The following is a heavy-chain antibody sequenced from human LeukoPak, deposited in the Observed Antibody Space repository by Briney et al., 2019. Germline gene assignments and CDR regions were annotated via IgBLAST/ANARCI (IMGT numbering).Heavy chain of an antibody. Sequence: PGGSLRLSCAASGFTFSSYWMSWVRQAPGKGLEWVANIEQDGSEKDYVDSVKGRFTISRDDAKNSLYLQMNSLREEDTAVYFCARGPKWIAKFLFDYWGQGTLVTVSS. V-gene: IGHV3-7*01. D-gene: IGHD5-12*01. CDR3: ARGPKWIAKFLFDY. J-gene: IGHJ4*02. CDR1: GFTFSSYW. CDR2: IEQDGSEK.